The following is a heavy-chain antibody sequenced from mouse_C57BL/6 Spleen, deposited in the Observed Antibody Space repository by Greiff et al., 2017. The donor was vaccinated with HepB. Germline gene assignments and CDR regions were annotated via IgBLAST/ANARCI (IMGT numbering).Heavy chain of an antibody. CDR3: ARPYGSSYGFDY. D-gene: IGHD1-1*01. Sequence: VKLQQPGAELVKPGASVKMSCKASGYTFTSYWITWVKQRPGQGLEWIGDIYPGSGSTNYNEKFKSKATLTVDTSSSTAYMQLSSLTSEDSAVYYCARPYGSSYGFDYWGQGTTLTVSS. CDR2: IYPGSGST. V-gene: IGHV1-55*01. CDR1: GYTFTSYW. J-gene: IGHJ2*01.